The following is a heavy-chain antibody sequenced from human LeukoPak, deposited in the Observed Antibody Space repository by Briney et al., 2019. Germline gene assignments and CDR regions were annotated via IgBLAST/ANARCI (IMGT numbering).Heavy chain of an antibody. Sequence: GGSLRLSCAASGFTFSSYSMNWVRQAPGKGLEWVSSISSSSSYIYYADSVKGRFTISRDNAKNSLYLQMNSLRAEDTALHYCAKDVTMVRGVAFDYWGQGTLVTVSS. D-gene: IGHD3-10*01. CDR3: AKDVTMVRGVAFDY. V-gene: IGHV3-21*04. J-gene: IGHJ4*02. CDR2: ISSSSSYI. CDR1: GFTFSSYS.